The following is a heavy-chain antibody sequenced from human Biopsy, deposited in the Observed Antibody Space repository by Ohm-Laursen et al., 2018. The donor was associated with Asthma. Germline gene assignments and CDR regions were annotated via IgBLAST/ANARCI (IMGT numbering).Heavy chain of an antibody. Sequence: ASVTVSCQTSGYTFTSAGITWARQAPGQGLEWLGWISVYNGNTKVAQKLQDRVTMITDASTSTAYMELRSLRSDDTAVYFCARAVDYSHYYGIDVWGQGTTVTVS. CDR1: GYTFTSAG. CDR2: ISVYNGNT. V-gene: IGHV1-18*01. D-gene: IGHD3-10*01. J-gene: IGHJ6*02. CDR3: ARAVDYSHYYGIDV.